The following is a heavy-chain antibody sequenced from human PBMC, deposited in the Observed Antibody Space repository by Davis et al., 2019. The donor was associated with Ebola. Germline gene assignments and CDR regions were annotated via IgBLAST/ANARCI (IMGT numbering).Heavy chain of an antibody. CDR1: GFTFGSYA. V-gene: IGHV3-23*01. CDR2: VTSSGGST. Sequence: GGSLRLSCAASGFTFGSYAMTWARQVPGKGLEWVSAVTSSGGSTYYANSVKGRFTISRDNSKNTLFLQLNSLKTEDTALYYCYGHTDYWGQGTLVSVSS. D-gene: IGHD3-10*01. J-gene: IGHJ4*02. CDR3: YGHTDY.